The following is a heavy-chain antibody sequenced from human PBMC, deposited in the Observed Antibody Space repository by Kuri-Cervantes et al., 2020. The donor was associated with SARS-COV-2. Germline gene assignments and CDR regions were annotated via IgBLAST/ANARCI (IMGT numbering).Heavy chain of an antibody. Sequence: SVNVSRKASRRTFSSYAISWVRQAPGQGLEWMGGSIPIFGTANYAQKFQGRVTITADESTSTAYMELSSLRSEDTAVYYCARAFWGLKMYYYYYYMDVWGKGTTVTVSS. D-gene: IGHD7-27*01. CDR1: RRTFSSYA. CDR2: SIPIFGTA. J-gene: IGHJ6*03. V-gene: IGHV1-69*13. CDR3: ARAFWGLKMYYYYYYMDV.